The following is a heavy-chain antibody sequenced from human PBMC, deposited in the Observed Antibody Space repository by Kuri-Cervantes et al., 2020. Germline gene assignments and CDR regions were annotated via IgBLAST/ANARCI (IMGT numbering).Heavy chain of an antibody. J-gene: IGHJ2*01. CDR1: GFTFSSYG. CDR3: AREIPRYFDL. Sequence: GESLKISCAASGFTFSSYGMHWVRQAPGKGLECVSTISGSGGSTFYADSVKGRFTISRDNSKNTLYLQMNSLRAEDTAVYYCAREIPRYFDLWGRGTLVTVSS. CDR2: ISGSGGST. V-gene: IGHV3-23*01. D-gene: IGHD2-21*01.